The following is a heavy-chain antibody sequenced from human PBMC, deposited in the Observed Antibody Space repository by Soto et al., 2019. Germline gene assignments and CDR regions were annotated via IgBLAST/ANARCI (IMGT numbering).Heavy chain of an antibody. CDR3: ARPYGGKIGDAPDL. CDR2: ISDAAGSA. CDR1: GFTFSSYA. V-gene: IGHV3-23*01. Sequence: EVQLLESGGGLVQPGGSLRLSCVGSGFTFSSYAMSWVRQVPGKGLEWVTGISDAAGSAYYVDSVRGRFTISRDNSKKTLYLQMNSLRAEDSAVYYCARPYGGKIGDAPDLWGPGTMVTVSS. J-gene: IGHJ3*01. D-gene: IGHD4-17*01.